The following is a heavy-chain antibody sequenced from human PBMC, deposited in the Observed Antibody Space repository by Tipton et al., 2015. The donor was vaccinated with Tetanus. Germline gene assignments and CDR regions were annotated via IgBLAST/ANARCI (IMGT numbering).Heavy chain of an antibody. CDR3: ARDPLGRRYGYLFDY. V-gene: IGHV4-30-2*01. D-gene: IGHD6-25*01. CDR2: MYHTGGS. CDR1: GVSMRNGGFS. J-gene: IGHJ4*02. Sequence: TLSLTCTVSGVSMRNGGFSWSWIRQPPGKGLEWIGYMYHTGGSYYNPSLKSRVTMSVDLSNNQFSLSLRFGSAADTAVYYCARDPLGRRYGYLFDYWGQGTLVTVSA.